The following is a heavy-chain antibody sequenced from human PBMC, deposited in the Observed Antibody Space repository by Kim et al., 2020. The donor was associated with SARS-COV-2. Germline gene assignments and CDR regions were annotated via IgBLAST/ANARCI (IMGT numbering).Heavy chain of an antibody. V-gene: IGHV3-7*01. CDR3: ARDARTGGDYYFDY. CDR2: IKQDGSEK. D-gene: IGHD2-21*02. CDR1: GFTFSSYW. Sequence: GGSLRLSCAASGFTFSSYWMSWVRQAPGKGLEWVANIKQDGSEKYYVDSVKGRFTISRDNAKNSLYLQMNSLRAEDTAVYYCARDARTGGDYYFDYWGQGTLVTVSS. J-gene: IGHJ4*02.